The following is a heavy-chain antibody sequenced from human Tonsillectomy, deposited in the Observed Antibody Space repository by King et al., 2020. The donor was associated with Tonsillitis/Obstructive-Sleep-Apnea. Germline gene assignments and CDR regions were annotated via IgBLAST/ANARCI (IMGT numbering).Heavy chain of an antibody. Sequence: VQLVESGGGLVKPGGSLRLSCAASGFTFSSYSMNWVRQAPGKGLEWVSSISSSSSYIYYADSVKGRFTISRDNAKNSLYLQMNSLRAEDTAVYYCAREIRTSTAHFDYWGQGTLVTVSS. CDR1: GFTFSSYS. V-gene: IGHV3-21*01. CDR3: AREIRTSTAHFDY. J-gene: IGHJ4*02. CDR2: ISSSSSYI. D-gene: IGHD1-14*01.